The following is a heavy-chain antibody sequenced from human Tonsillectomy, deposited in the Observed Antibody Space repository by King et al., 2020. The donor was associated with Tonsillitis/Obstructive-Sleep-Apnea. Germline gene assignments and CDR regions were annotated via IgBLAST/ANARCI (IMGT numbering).Heavy chain of an antibody. D-gene: IGHD3-22*01. V-gene: IGHV4-30-2*01. CDR2: IYHSGST. CDR1: GGPISSGGYS. J-gene: IGHJ3*02. Sequence: LQLQESGPGLVKPSQTLSLPCAVSGGPISSGGYSWSWIRQPPGKGLEWIGYIYHSGSTYYNPSLKSRVTISVDRSKNQFSLKLSSVTAADTAVYYCARGITMIVVVDIWGQGTMVTVSS. CDR3: ARGITMIVVVDI.